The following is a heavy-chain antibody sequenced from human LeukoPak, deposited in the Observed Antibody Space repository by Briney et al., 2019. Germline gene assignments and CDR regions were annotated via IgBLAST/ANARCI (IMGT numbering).Heavy chain of an antibody. CDR2: INQDGSEK. CDR1: GVTFNSYR. Sequence: PGGCLRLSCAAAGVTFNSYRVSWVRQAPWTGLEWVGNINQDGSEKHYIDSVKGRFTISRDNAKNSLYLEMNSLRAEDTAVYYCARYCGGDCYGLDVWGQGTAVTVSS. CDR3: ARYCGGDCYGLDV. V-gene: IGHV3-7*01. J-gene: IGHJ6*02. D-gene: IGHD2-21*01.